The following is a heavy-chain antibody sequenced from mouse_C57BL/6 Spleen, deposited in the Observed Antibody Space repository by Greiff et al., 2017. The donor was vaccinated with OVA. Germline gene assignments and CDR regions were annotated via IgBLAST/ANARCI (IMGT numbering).Heavy chain of an antibody. V-gene: IGHV5-9*01. CDR1: GFTFSSYT. J-gene: IGHJ4*01. Sequence: EVMLVESGGGLVKPGGSLKLSCAASGFTFSSYTMSWVRQTPEKRLEWVATISGGGGNTYYPDSVKGRFTISRDNAKNTLYLQMSSLRSEDTALYYCARVGIYAMDYWGQGTSVTVSS. CDR3: ARVGIYAMDY. CDR2: ISGGGGNT.